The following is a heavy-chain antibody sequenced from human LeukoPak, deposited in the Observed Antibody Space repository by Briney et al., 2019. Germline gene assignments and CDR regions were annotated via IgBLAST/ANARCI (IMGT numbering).Heavy chain of an antibody. J-gene: IGHJ4*02. CDR3: ARGTTIFGVAYGPFDY. D-gene: IGHD3-3*01. V-gene: IGHV1-46*01. Sequence: ASVKVSCKTSGYTFRSYGISWVRQAPGQGLEWMGIINPSGGSTSYAQKFQGRVTMTRDTSTSTVYMELSSLRSEDTAVYYCARGTTIFGVAYGPFDYWGQGTLVTISS. CDR2: INPSGGST. CDR1: GYTFRSYG.